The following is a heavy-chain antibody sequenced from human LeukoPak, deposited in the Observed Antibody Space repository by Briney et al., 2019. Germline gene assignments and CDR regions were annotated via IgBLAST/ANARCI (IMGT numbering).Heavy chain of an antibody. V-gene: IGHV1-2*06. D-gene: IGHD6-13*01. CDR3: ARDRRRIAAAGTNYYYMDV. Sequence: ASVKVSCKASGYTFTSYDINWVRQAPGQGLEWMGRINPNSGGTNYAQKFQGRVTMTRDTSISTAYMELSRLRSDDTAVYYCARDRRRIAAAGTNYYYMDVWGKGTTVTVSS. CDR1: GYTFTSYD. J-gene: IGHJ6*03. CDR2: INPNSGGT.